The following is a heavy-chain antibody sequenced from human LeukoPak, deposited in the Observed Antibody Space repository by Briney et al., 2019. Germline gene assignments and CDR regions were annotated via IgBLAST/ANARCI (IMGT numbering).Heavy chain of an antibody. J-gene: IGHJ4*02. D-gene: IGHD1-26*01. CDR3: ARHGPRASGAFDF. V-gene: IGHV5-10-1*01. Sequence: PGESLKISCKGSGYSFTSYWITWVRQMPGKGLEWVGRIDPSDSYTNYSPSFQGHISISADKSISTAFLQWSSLKASDTAMYYCARHGPRASGAFDFWGQGTLVTVSS. CDR1: GYSFTSYW. CDR2: IDPSDSYT.